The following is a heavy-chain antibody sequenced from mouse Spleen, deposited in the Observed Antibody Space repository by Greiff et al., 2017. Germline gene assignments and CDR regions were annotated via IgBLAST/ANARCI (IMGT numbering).Heavy chain of an antibody. J-gene: IGHJ1*01. V-gene: IGHV5-16*01. CDR2: INYDGSST. CDR3: ARAIYYGDYVWYFDV. CDR1: GFTFSDYY. Sequence: EVHLVESGGGLVKPGGSLKLSCAASGFTFSDYYMAWVRQVPEKGLEWVANINYDGSSTYYLDSLKSRFIISRDNAKNILYLQMSSLKSEDTATYYCARAIYYGDYVWYFDVWGAGTTVTVSS. D-gene: IGHD2-13*01.